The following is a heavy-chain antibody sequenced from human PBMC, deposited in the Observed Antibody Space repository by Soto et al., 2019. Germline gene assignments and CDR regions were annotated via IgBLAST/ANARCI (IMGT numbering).Heavy chain of an antibody. Sequence: VGSLRLSCAASGFTFSSYAMTWVRQAPGKGLEWVSVISGSGGSAYYADSAKGRFTISRDNSKNTVFLQMNSLRVEDTAVYYCAKALGYFGSGSYYKLYGMDVWGQGTTVTVSS. V-gene: IGHV3-23*01. CDR2: ISGSGGSA. CDR3: AKALGYFGSGSYYKLYGMDV. CDR1: GFTFSSYA. J-gene: IGHJ6*02. D-gene: IGHD3-10*01.